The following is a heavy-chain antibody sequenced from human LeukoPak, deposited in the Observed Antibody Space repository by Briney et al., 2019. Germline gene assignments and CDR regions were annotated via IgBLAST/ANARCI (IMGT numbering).Heavy chain of an antibody. V-gene: IGHV3-53*01. Sequence: GGSLRLSCAASGLTVSSNYMSWVRQAPGKGLEWVSVIYSGGSTYYADSVKGRFTISRDNSKNTLYLQMNSLRAEDTAVYYCARAKWELSAFDIWGQGTMVTVSS. J-gene: IGHJ3*02. D-gene: IGHD1-26*01. CDR1: GLTVSSNY. CDR3: ARAKWELSAFDI. CDR2: IYSGGST.